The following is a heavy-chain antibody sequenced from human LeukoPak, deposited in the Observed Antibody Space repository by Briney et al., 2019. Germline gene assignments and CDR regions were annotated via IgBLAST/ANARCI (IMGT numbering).Heavy chain of an antibody. J-gene: IGHJ4*02. D-gene: IGHD1-26*01. V-gene: IGHV3-7*01. CDR2: IKQDGSEK. Sequence: PGGSLRLSCAASGFTFSSYWMSWVRQAPGKGLERVANIKQDGSEKYYVGSVKGRFTISRDNAKNSVYLQINSLRVEDTAVYYCARDKIVGPTDLDYWGQGTLVTVSS. CDR1: GFTFSSYW. CDR3: ARDKIVGPTDLDY.